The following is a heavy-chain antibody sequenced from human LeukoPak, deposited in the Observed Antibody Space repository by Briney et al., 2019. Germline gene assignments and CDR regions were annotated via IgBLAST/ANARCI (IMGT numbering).Heavy chain of an antibody. CDR1: GYSFASYG. V-gene: IGHV1-18*04. D-gene: IGHD1-26*01. CDR3: AKGGVGATPDYYYGMDV. J-gene: IGHJ6*02. Sequence: EASVKVSCKASGYSFASYGIAWVRQAPGQGLEWMGWIRAYNGNTDYAQKLQGRVTMTTDTSTNTAYMELRSLRSDDTALYYCAKGGVGATPDYYYGMDVWGQGTTVTVSS. CDR2: IRAYNGNT.